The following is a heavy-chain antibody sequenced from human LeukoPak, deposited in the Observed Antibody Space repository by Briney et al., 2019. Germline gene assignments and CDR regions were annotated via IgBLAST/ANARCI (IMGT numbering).Heavy chain of an antibody. D-gene: IGHD4-23*01. CDR1: GGSFSGYY. Sequence: SETLSLTCAVCGGSFSGYYWSWIRQPPGKGLEWIGEINHSGSTNYNPSLKSRVTISVDTSKNQFSLKLSSVTAADTAVYYCARGTVAAFWGQGTLVTVSS. V-gene: IGHV4-34*01. CDR3: ARGTVAAF. J-gene: IGHJ4*02. CDR2: INHSGST.